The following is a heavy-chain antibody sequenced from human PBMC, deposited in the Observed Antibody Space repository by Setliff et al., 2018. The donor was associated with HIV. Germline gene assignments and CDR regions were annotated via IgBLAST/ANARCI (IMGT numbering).Heavy chain of an antibody. CDR1: GGTFNINA. CDR3: SKVSEHRTSSGSLYYYMDV. D-gene: IGHD6-6*01. Sequence: GASVKVSCKASGGTFNINAVTWVRQAPGQGLEWVGAIIPLFGTANYAQKFQGRVTITADDSTSTVYMEVRSLRSADTAVYYCSKVSEHRTSSGSLYYYMDVWGEGTTVTVSS. CDR2: IIPLFGTA. J-gene: IGHJ6*03. V-gene: IGHV1-69*13.